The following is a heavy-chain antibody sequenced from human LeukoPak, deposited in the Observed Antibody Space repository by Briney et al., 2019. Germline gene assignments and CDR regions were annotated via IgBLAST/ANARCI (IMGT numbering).Heavy chain of an antibody. J-gene: IGHJ5*02. CDR2: IYTSGST. CDR1: GGSITSYY. V-gene: IGHV4-4*09. Sequence: PSETLSLTCTVSGGSITSYYWGWFRQPPGKGLEWIGYIYTSGSTDYNPSLKSRVTISVDTSKNQFSLKLRSVTAADTAVYYCARLAPPATSNWFDPWGQGTLVTVSS. CDR3: ARLAPPATSNWFDP. D-gene: IGHD2-15*01.